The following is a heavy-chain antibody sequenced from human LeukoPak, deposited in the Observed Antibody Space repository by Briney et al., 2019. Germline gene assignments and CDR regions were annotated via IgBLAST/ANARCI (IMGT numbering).Heavy chain of an antibody. V-gene: IGHV4-59*12. CDR3: AREWFGETKGICFDP. D-gene: IGHD3-10*01. CDR1: SGSISSYY. CDR2: IYYSEST. J-gene: IGHJ5*02. Sequence: SETLSLTCTVSSGSISSYYWNWIRQPPGKGLEWIGYIYYSESTNYNPSLNRRVTISVDTTKNQFSLKLSSVTAADPAVYYCAREWFGETKGICFDPWGQGTLVTVSS.